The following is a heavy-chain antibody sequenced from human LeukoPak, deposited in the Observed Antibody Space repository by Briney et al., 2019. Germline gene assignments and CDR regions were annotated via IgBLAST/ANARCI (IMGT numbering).Heavy chain of an antibody. CDR3: ARDGAYYYDSSGFLYYFDY. D-gene: IGHD3-22*01. Sequence: SETLSLTCTVSGYSISSGYYWGWIRQPPGKGLEWIGSIYHSGSTYYNPSLKSRVTISVDTSKNQFSLKLSSVTAADTAVYYCARDGAYYYDSSGFLYYFDYWGQGTLVTVSS. CDR1: GYSISSGYY. CDR2: IYHSGST. J-gene: IGHJ4*02. V-gene: IGHV4-38-2*02.